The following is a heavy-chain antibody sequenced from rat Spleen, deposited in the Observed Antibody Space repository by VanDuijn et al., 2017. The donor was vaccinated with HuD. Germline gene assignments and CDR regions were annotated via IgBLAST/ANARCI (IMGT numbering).Heavy chain of an antibody. V-gene: IGHV5S14*01. Sequence: EVQLVESGGGLVQPGNSLKLSCAASGFTFSNYGMAWVRQTPTKGLEWVESISTGGGNTYYRDSVKGRFTISRDNAKNTQYLQMDSLRSEDTSTYYCARGGYTTGVMDAWGQGASVTVSS. D-gene: IGHD1-6*01. CDR2: ISTGGGNT. J-gene: IGHJ4*01. CDR3: ARGGYTTGVMDA. CDR1: GFTFSNYG.